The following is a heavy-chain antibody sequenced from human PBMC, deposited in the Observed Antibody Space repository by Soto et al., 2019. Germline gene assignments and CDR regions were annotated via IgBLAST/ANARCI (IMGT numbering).Heavy chain of an antibody. Sequence: QVQLQESGPGLLKPSETLSLTCTVSGGSINTYYWSWIPQPPGKGLEWIGFIYHTGSTNYSPSLKSRVTISVDTSKNQFSLKLSSVTAADTALYYCARMGPRFQSHFFDYWGQGTLVTVSS. CDR1: GGSINTYY. J-gene: IGHJ4*02. CDR2: IYHTGST. V-gene: IGHV4-59*01. CDR3: ARMGPRFQSHFFDY.